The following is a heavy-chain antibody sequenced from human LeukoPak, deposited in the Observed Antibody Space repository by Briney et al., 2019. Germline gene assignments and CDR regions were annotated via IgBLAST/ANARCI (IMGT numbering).Heavy chain of an antibody. CDR1: GGTFSSYA. D-gene: IGHD3-16*01. J-gene: IGHJ6*02. Sequence: GASVKVSCKASGGTFSSYAISWVRQAPGQGLEWMGGIIPIFGTANYAQKFQGRVTITADESTSTAYMELSSPRSEDTAVYYCARGEAPGTVFGGMAVWGQGTAVTVSS. CDR3: ARGEAPGTVFGGMAV. CDR2: IIPIFGTA. V-gene: IGHV1-69*13.